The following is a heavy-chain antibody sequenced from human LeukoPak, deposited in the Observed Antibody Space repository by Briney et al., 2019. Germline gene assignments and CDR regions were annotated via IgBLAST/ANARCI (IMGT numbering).Heavy chain of an antibody. CDR3: ALTYYYGSVAYSYGMYV. Sequence: SGPALSQPTPTLTPTCTFSGFSLSTSGMCVSWIRQPPGKALEWLARIDWDDDKYYSTSLKTRLTSSKRTSKNQVVLTMANMDPVDTATYYCALTYYYGSVAYSYGMYVWGQDTSVPVFS. D-gene: IGHD3-10*01. CDR1: GFSLSTSGMC. J-gene: IGHJ6*02. V-gene: IGHV2-70*11. CDR2: IDWDDDK.